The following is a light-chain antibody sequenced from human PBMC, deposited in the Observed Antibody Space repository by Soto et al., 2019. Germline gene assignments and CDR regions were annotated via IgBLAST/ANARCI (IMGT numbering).Light chain of an antibody. CDR1: QSVGSS. J-gene: IGKJ5*01. V-gene: IGKV3-15*01. CDR2: GAS. Sequence: EIVMTQSPATLSVSPGERATLSCRASQSVGSSLAWYQQKTGQAPRLLIYGASTRATGIPARFSGSGSGTDFTLTINNLEPEDFAVYYCQVRTDWSIAFGRGTRLEIK. CDR3: QVRTDWSIA.